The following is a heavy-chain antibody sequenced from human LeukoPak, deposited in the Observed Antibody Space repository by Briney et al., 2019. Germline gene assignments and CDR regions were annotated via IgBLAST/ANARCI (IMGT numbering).Heavy chain of an antibody. D-gene: IGHD3-16*01. CDR3: ARLGGAADYYYYYYMDV. Sequence: GGSLRLSFAASGFTFNIYWMSWVRQAPGKGLEWVANIKQDGGEKYYVDSVKGRFTISRDNAKNSLYLQMSSLRAEDTAVYYCARLGGAADYYYYYYMDVWGKGTTVTVSS. J-gene: IGHJ6*03. V-gene: IGHV3-7*01. CDR1: GFTFNIYW. CDR2: IKQDGGEK.